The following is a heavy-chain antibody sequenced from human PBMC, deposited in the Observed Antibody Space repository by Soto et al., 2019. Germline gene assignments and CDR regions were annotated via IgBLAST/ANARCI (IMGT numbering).Heavy chain of an antibody. CDR2: IYSGGST. Sequence: QPGGSLRLSCAASGFTVSSNYMSWVRQAPGKGLEWVSVIYSGGSTYYADSVKGRFTISRDNSKNTLYLQMNSLRAEDTAVYYCARGLVVDADPFDYWGQGTLVTVSS. V-gene: IGHV3-53*01. CDR3: ARGLVVDADPFDY. J-gene: IGHJ4*02. CDR1: GFTVSSNY. D-gene: IGHD2-15*01.